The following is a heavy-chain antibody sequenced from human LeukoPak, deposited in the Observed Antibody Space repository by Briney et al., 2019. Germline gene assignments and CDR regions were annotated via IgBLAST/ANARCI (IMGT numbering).Heavy chain of an antibody. Sequence: GRSLRLSCAASGFTFDDYAMHWVRQAPGKGLEWVSGISWNSGSIGYADSVKGRFTISRDNAKNSLYLQMNSLRAEDTALYYCAKDIGYSSGWYASDYWGQGTLVTVSS. CDR2: ISWNSGSI. D-gene: IGHD6-19*01. CDR1: GFTFDDYA. J-gene: IGHJ4*02. CDR3: AKDIGYSSGWYASDY. V-gene: IGHV3-9*01.